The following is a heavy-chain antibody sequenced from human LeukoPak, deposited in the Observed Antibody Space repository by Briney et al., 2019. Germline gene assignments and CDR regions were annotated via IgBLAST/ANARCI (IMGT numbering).Heavy chain of an antibody. CDR2: IIPIFGTA. CDR1: GGTFSSYA. J-gene: IGHJ6*02. Sequence: SVKVSCKASGGTFSSYAISWVRQAPGQGLEWMGGIIPIFGTANYARKFQGRVTITADESTSTAYMELSSLRSEDTAVYYCARGIITIFGVVINNYYYYGMDVWGQGTTVTVSS. V-gene: IGHV1-69*01. D-gene: IGHD3-3*01. CDR3: ARGIITIFGVVINNYYYYGMDV.